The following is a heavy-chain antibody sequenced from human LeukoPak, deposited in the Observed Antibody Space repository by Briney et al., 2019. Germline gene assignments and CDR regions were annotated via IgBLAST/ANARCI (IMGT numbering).Heavy chain of an antibody. CDR1: GGSFSGYY. CDR3: ARGPLSSGYEDY. Sequence: SETLSLTCAVYGGSFSGYYWSWIRQPPGKGLEWIGEINHSGRTNYNPSLKSRVTISVDTSKNQFSLKLSSVTAADTAVYYCARGPLSSGYEDYWGQGTLVTVSS. V-gene: IGHV4-34*01. D-gene: IGHD6-19*01. J-gene: IGHJ4*02. CDR2: INHSGRT.